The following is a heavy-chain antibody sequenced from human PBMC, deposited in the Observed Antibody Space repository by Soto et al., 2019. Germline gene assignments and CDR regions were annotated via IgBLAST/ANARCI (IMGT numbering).Heavy chain of an antibody. CDR1: GYTFTSYY. V-gene: IGHV1-46*03. Sequence: GASVKVSCKASGYTFTSYYMHWVRQAPGQGLEWMGIINPSGGSTSYAQKFQGRVTMTRDTSTSTVYMELSSLRSEDTAVYYCAYSSGYYMNPYYYYYMDVWGKGTTVTVSS. J-gene: IGHJ6*03. CDR2: INPSGGST. D-gene: IGHD3-3*01. CDR3: AYSSGYYMNPYYYYYMDV.